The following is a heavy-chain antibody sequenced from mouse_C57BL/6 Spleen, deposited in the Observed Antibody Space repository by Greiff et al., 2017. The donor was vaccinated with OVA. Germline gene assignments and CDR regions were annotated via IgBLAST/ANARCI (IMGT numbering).Heavy chain of an antibody. CDR2: ISPGGDYT. J-gene: IGHJ2*01. D-gene: IGHD2-1*01. Sequence: EVQLMESGAGLVKPGGSLKLSCTASGFTFSSYTMSWVRQTPEKRLEWVAYISPGGDYTNYAGTLKGRFTISRDNARNTPYLQMSSLKSEDTAMYYCTRGDGNYVYFDYWGQGTTLTVSS. CDR1: GFTFSSYT. V-gene: IGHV5-9-1*02. CDR3: TRGDGNYVYFDY.